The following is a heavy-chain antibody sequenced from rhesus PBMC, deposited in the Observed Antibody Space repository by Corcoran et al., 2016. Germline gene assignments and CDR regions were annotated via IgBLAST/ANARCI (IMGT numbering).Heavy chain of an antibody. D-gene: IGHD2-27*01. CDR3: AGRNYYSCIHGNRFDV. CDR1: GGSISGYY. V-gene: IGHV4S5*01. J-gene: IGHJ5-1*01. Sequence: QVQLQESGPGLVKPSETLSLTCAVSGGSISGYYWNWIRQSSGKGLEWIGYIGDSSGIPSSSPSLESRGTISRDTSKNQISLELTSVTAADTAVYYCAGRNYYSCIHGNRFDVWGPGVLVTVSS. CDR2: IGDSSGIP.